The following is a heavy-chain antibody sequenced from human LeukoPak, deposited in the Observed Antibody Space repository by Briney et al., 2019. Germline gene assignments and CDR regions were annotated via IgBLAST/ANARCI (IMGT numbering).Heavy chain of an antibody. V-gene: IGHV1-2*02. Sequence: ASVKVSCKASGYTFTGYYMRWVRQAPGQGLEWMGWINPNSGGTNYAQKFQGRVTMTRDTSISTAYMELSRLRSDDTAVYYCARERAPRESYGRRNQNDAFDIWGQGTMVTVSS. CDR3: ARERAPRESYGRRNQNDAFDI. D-gene: IGHD5-18*01. CDR2: INPNSGGT. CDR1: GYTFTGYY. J-gene: IGHJ3*02.